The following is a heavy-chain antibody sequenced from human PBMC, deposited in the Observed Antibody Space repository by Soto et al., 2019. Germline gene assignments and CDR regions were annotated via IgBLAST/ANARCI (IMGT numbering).Heavy chain of an antibody. J-gene: IGHJ5*02. V-gene: IGHV4-30-2*01. D-gene: IGHD3-22*01. CDR3: ARAREDYYDSSGYLNWFDP. CDR2: IYHSGST. CDR1: GGSISSGGYS. Sequence: SETLSLTCAVSGGSISSGGYSWSWIRQPPGKGLEWIGYIYHSGSTYYNPSLKSRVTISVDRSKNQFSLKLSSVTAADTAVYYCARAREDYYDSSGYLNWFDPWGQGTLVTVS.